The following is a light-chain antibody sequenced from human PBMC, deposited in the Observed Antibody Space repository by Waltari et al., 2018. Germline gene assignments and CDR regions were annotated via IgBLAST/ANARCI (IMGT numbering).Light chain of an antibody. CDR2: GSF. J-gene: IGKJ5*01. V-gene: IGKV1-39*01. CDR1: QTISNS. Sequence: DIQMTQSPPSLSASVGDRVTITCRASQTISNSVDWYQPKPGKAPKLLIYGSFILQSGVPSRFSGSGSGTDFTLTISSLQPEDFATYYCQQSSSSPITFGQGTRLEIK. CDR3: QQSSSSPIT.